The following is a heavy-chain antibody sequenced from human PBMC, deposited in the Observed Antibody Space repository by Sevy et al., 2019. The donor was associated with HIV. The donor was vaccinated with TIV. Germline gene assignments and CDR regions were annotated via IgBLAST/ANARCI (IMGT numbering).Heavy chain of an antibody. J-gene: IGHJ3*02. CDR3: AKDGSSGSYGGAFDI. D-gene: IGHD1-26*01. Sequence: GGSLRLSCAASGFTFSSYAMSWVRQAPGKGLEWVSAISGSGGSTYYAAAVKGRFTISRDNSKNTLCLQMNSLRAEDTAVYYCAKDGSSGSYGGAFDIWGQGTMVTVSS. V-gene: IGHV3-23*01. CDR2: ISGSGGST. CDR1: GFTFSSYA.